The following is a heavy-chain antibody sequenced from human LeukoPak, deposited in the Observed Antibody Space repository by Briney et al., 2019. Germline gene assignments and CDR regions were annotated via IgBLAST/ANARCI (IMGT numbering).Heavy chain of an antibody. D-gene: IGHD3-16*01. CDR2: ISGTGGST. Sequence: GGYLSLYCAASGFTFSNYAMIWVRQAPGQGLEWVSAISGTGGSTYYPDSVKGRFTISRDNSKNTLYLQMNRLRADDTGVYYCAKGFGDYYYYYMDVWGKGTTVTVSS. V-gene: IGHV3-23*01. CDR1: GFTFSNYA. CDR3: AKGFGDYYYYYMDV. J-gene: IGHJ6*03.